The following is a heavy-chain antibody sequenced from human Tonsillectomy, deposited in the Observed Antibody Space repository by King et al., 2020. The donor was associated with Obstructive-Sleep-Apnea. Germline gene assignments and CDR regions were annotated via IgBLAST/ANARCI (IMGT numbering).Heavy chain of an antibody. CDR2: ISSGANYI. J-gene: IGHJ4*02. Sequence: VQLVETGGGLVKPGGSLRLSCAASGFTFSRYRMNWVRQAPGKGLEWVASISSGANYIYYARSLRGRFTISRDNTWNSLSLQMDSLRAEDTATYYCALAFSGSYLNYFDSWGRGTLVTVSS. D-gene: IGHD1-26*01. CDR1: GFTFSRYR. CDR3: ALAFSGSYLNYFDS. V-gene: IGHV3-21*01.